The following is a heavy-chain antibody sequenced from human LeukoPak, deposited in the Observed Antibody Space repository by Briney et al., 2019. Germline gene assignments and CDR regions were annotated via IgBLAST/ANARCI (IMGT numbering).Heavy chain of an antibody. D-gene: IGHD2-21*02. V-gene: IGHV3-20*04. CDR2: ISSAGDST. CDR1: EFTFTYA. CDR3: VSQGPDRSCGHDCYRASS. J-gene: IGHJ5*02. Sequence: SGGSLRLSCVASEFTFTYAMSWVRQAPGKGPEWVSGISSAGDSTFYADSVKGRFTVSRDNAKNFLYLQMNSLRAEDTALYYCVSQGPDRSCGHDCYRASSWGQGALVTVAS.